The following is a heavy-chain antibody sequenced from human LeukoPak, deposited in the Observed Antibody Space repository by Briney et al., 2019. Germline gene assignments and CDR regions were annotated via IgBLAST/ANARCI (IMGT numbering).Heavy chain of an antibody. V-gene: IGHV4-61*02. D-gene: IGHD3-22*01. CDR2: LYSSGSA. Sequence: RSQTLSLTCTLSGGSISSGSYYWTWIRQPAGKGLEWLGRLYSSGSANYNPSRKGRVPISVAASKNQFSLKLSSVTPADTAVYYCATEGGPDYYDRSGYYGVDYWGQGTLVTVSS. CDR3: ATEGGPDYYDRSGYYGVDY. CDR1: GGSISSGSYY. J-gene: IGHJ4*02.